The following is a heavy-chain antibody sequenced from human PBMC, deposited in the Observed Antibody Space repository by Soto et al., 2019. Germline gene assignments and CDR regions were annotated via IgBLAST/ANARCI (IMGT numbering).Heavy chain of an antibody. Sequence: QVQLVQSGAEVKKPGASVKVSCKASGYTFTSYGINWVRQAPGQGLEWMGWISAYNGNTHYAQKLQGRVTITTETATSTAYMKLRSLRSDDTAVYYCARVQSGYDFAYWCQGTLVTVSS. D-gene: IGHD5-12*01. V-gene: IGHV1-18*01. CDR2: ISAYNGNT. CDR1: GYTFTSYG. CDR3: ARVQSGYDFAY. J-gene: IGHJ4*02.